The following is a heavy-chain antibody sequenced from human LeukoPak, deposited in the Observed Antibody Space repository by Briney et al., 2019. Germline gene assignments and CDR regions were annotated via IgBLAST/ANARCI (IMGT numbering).Heavy chain of an antibody. CDR2: IYHSGST. V-gene: IGHV4-4*02. Sequence: SGTLSLTCAVSGGSISNSNWWSWVRQPPGKGLEWIGEIYHSGSTNYNPSLKSRVTISVDKSKNQFSLKLTSVTAADAAVYYCASASSSWYVAFDIWGQGTMVTVSS. J-gene: IGHJ3*02. D-gene: IGHD6-13*01. CDR3: ASASSSWYVAFDI. CDR1: GGSISNSNW.